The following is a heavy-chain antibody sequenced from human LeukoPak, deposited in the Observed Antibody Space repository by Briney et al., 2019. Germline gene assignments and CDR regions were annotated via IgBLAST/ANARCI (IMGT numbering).Heavy chain of an antibody. Sequence: ASVKVSCKASGYTFTSYGISWVRQAPGQGLEWMGWISAYNGNTNYAQNLQGRVTMTTDTSTSTAYMELRSLRSDDTAVYYCARSADYYYGSGSYYSPNWFDPWGQGTLVTVSS. V-gene: IGHV1-18*01. CDR1: GYTFTSYG. CDR2: ISAYNGNT. D-gene: IGHD3-10*01. J-gene: IGHJ5*02. CDR3: ARSADYYYGSGSYYSPNWFDP.